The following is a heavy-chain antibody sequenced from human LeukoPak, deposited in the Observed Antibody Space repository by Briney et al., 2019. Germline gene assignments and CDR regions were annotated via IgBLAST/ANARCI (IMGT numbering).Heavy chain of an antibody. CDR1: GGSISSYY. CDR3: ARGGNYGHYDGYFDY. D-gene: IGHD4-17*01. V-gene: IGHV4-59*08. J-gene: IGHJ4*02. CDR2: IYYSGST. Sequence: KPSETLSLTCTVSGGSISSYYWSWIRQPPGKGLEWIGYIYYSGSTNYNPSLRSRVTISVDTSKNQFSLKLSSVTAADTAVYYCARGGNYGHYDGYFDYWGQGTLVTVSS.